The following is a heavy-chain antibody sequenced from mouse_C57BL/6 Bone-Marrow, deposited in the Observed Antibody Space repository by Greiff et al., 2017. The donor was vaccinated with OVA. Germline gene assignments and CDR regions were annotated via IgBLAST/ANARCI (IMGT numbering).Heavy chain of an antibody. CDR1: GFSLTSYG. D-gene: IGHD2-5*01. Sequence: VKLVESGPGLVAPSQSLSITCTVSGFSLTSYGVDWVRQSPGKGLEWLGVIWGVGSTNYNSALKSRLSISKDNSKSQVFLKMNSLQTDDTAMYYCASSAYYSNTGFAYWGQGTLVTVSA. V-gene: IGHV2-6*01. CDR3: ASSAYYSNTGFAY. J-gene: IGHJ3*01. CDR2: IWGVGST.